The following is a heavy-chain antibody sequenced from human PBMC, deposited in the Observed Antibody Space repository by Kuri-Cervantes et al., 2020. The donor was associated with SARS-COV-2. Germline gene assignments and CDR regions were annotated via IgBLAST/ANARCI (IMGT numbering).Heavy chain of an antibody. J-gene: IGHJ4*02. D-gene: IGHD6-19*01. CDR3: ARDHRIAVAALDY. V-gene: IGHV3-30-3*01. Sequence: GESLKISCAASGFTFSSYAMHWVRQAPGKGLEWVAVISYDGSNKYYADSVEGRFTISRDNSKNTLYLQMNSLRAEDTAVYYCARDHRIAVAALDYWGQGTLVTVSS. CDR1: GFTFSSYA. CDR2: ISYDGSNK.